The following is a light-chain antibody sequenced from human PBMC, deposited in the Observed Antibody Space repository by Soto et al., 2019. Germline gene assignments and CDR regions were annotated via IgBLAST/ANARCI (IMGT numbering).Light chain of an antibody. V-gene: IGLV2-14*03. CDR2: DVS. CDR3: SSYTSSNTVV. CDR1: SSDVGSYKY. J-gene: IGLJ2*01. Sequence: QSALTQPASVSGSPGQSITISCTGTSSDVGSYKYVSWYQQHPGKAPKLMIYDVSNRPSGVSNRFSGSKSGNTVSLTISGLQAEDEADYYCSSYTSSNTVVFGGGTKLTVL.